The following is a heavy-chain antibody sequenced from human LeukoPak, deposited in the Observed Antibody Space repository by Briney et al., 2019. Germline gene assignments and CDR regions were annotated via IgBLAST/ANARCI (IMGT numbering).Heavy chain of an antibody. CDR2: ISGSGGST. CDR1: GFTFSSYS. Sequence: GGSLRLSCAASGFTFSSYSMNWVRQAPGKGLEWVSAISGSGGSTYYADSVKGRFTISRDNSKNTLYLQMNSLRAEDTAVYYCAKGAHAAAATLYYYYYMDVWGKGTTVTISS. V-gene: IGHV3-23*01. J-gene: IGHJ6*03. D-gene: IGHD6-13*01. CDR3: AKGAHAAAATLYYYYYMDV.